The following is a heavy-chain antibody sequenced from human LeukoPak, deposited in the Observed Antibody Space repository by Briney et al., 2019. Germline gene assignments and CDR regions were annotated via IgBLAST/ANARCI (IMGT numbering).Heavy chain of an antibody. CDR1: GFTFSSYA. V-gene: IGHV3-23*01. Sequence: GGSLRLSCAASGFTFSSYAMSWVRQAPGKGLEWVSAISGSGGSIYYADSVKGRFTISRDNSKNTLYLQMNSLRAEDTAVYYCARLYYYDSSGYSSSPYYFDYWGQGTLVTVSS. CDR3: ARLYYYDSSGYSSSPYYFDY. CDR2: ISGSGGSI. D-gene: IGHD3-22*01. J-gene: IGHJ4*02.